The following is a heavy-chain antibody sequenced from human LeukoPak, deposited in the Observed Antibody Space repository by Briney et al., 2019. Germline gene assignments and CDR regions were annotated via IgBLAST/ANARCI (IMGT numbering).Heavy chain of an antibody. V-gene: IGHV1-8*01. Sequence: GASVKVSCKASGYTFTSYDINWVRQATGQGLEWMGWMNPNSGNTGYAQKFQGRVTMTRNTSISTAYMELSSLRSEDTAVYYCASNGDYWGAFDIWGQGTMVTVSS. CDR3: ASNGDYWGAFDI. CDR1: GYTFTSYD. J-gene: IGHJ3*02. CDR2: MNPNSGNT. D-gene: IGHD4-17*01.